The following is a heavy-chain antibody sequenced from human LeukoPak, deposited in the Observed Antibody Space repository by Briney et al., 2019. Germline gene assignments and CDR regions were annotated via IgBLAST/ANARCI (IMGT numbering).Heavy chain of an antibody. J-gene: IGHJ4*02. CDR1: GYTFTAYY. D-gene: IGHD5-18*01. CDR2: INPNSGGT. CDR3: AREGCTGMFTGPFAF. V-gene: IGHV1-2*02. Sequence: GASVKVSCKASGYTFTAYYMHWVRQAPGQGLEWMGWINPNSGGTNYAQKFQGRVTMTRDTSISTAYMELSRLRSDDTAVFYCAREGCTGMFTGPFAFGGQGTLFTVSS.